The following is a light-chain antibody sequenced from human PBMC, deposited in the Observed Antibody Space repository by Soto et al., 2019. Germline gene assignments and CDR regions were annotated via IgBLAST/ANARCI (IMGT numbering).Light chain of an antibody. V-gene: IGLV1-40*01. J-gene: IGLJ2*01. CDR3: QSYDSGLIGLI. Sequence: QAVVTQPPSVSGAPGQNITIACTGSNSNIGAGHDVHWHRHLPGAAPKFLLSAMSHRPSGVPDRFSGSKSGTSASLAITGLQAEYEADYYCQSYDSGLIGLIFGTGTKLTVL. CDR2: AMS. CDR1: NSNIGAGHD.